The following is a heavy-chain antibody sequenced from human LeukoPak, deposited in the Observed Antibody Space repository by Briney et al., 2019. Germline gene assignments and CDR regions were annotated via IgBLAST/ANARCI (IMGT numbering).Heavy chain of an antibody. Sequence: SETLSLTCTVSGGSISGSSYYWGWIRQPPGKGLEWIGSIYYSGSTYYNPSLKSRVTISVDTSKNQFSLKLNSVTATDTAVYYCARSPRGGAVAGILNFDYWGQGTLVTVSS. J-gene: IGHJ4*02. CDR1: GGSISGSSYY. CDR2: IYYSGST. D-gene: IGHD6-19*01. CDR3: ARSPRGGAVAGILNFDY. V-gene: IGHV4-39*01.